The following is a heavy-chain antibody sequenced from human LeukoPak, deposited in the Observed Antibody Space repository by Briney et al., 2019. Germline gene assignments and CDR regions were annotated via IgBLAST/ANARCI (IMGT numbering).Heavy chain of an antibody. CDR2: INPNSGGT. CDR3: ARDEESRRDAFDI. J-gene: IGHJ3*02. V-gene: IGHV1-2*02. Sequence: EASVKVSCKASGYTFTGHYMHWVRQAPGQGLEWMGWINPNSGGTNYAQKFQGRVTMTRDTSISTAYMELSRLRSDDTAVYYCARDEESRRDAFDIWGQGTMVTVSS. CDR1: GYTFTGHY.